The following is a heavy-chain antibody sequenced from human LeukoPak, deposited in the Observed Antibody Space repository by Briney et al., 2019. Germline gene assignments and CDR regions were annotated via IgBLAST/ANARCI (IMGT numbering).Heavy chain of an antibody. Sequence: ASVKVSCKASGYTFTGYYMHWVRQAPGQGLEWMGWISAYNGNTNYAQKLQGRVTMTTDTSTSTAYMELRSLRSDDTAVYYCARGPLQAAAGWFDPWGQGTLVTVSS. D-gene: IGHD6-13*01. J-gene: IGHJ5*02. CDR1: GYTFTGYY. CDR2: ISAYNGNT. CDR3: ARGPLQAAAGWFDP. V-gene: IGHV1-18*04.